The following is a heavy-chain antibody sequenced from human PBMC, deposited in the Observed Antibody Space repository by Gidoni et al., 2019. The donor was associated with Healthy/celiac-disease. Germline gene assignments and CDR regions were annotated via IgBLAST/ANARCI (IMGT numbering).Heavy chain of an antibody. CDR2: IRSKAYGGTT. J-gene: IGHJ4*02. Sequence: EVQLVESGGGLVQPGRSLRLSCTASGFTFGDYAMSWFRQAPGKGLEWVGFIRSKAYGGTTEYAASVKGRFTISRDDSKSIAYLQMNSLRTEDTAVYYCTRASFYDFWSGYYHQPPYYFDYWGQGTLVTVSS. D-gene: IGHD3-3*01. CDR1: GFTFGDYA. V-gene: IGHV3-49*03. CDR3: TRASFYDFWSGYYHQPPYYFDY.